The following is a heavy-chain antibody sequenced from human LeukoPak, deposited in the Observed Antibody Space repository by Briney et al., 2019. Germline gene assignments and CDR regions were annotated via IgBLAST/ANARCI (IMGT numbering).Heavy chain of an antibody. CDR1: GYIFTNYL. Sequence: GESLKISCKGSGYIFTNYLIGWVRQMPGEGLELMGIIYPGDSDTRYSPSFQGQVTISADKSISTAYLQWSSLKASDTAMYFCARPDDYGGKPAAFDIWGQGTLVTVSS. CDR3: ARPDDYGGKPAAFDI. D-gene: IGHD4-23*01. V-gene: IGHV5-51*01. J-gene: IGHJ3*02. CDR2: IYPGDSDT.